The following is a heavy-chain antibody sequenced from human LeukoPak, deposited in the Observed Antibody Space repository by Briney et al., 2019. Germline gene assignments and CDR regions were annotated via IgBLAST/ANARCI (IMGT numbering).Heavy chain of an antibody. Sequence: GGSLRLSCRGSGFTFNTYAMSWFRQIPGKGLEWVSAISGDGVITYYTDSVKGRFIISRDNSRDTLHLQMSSLGDDDTAVYHCATVGGGPNVGRDYFGAWGQGILVTVSS. J-gene: IGHJ5*02. V-gene: IGHV3-23*01. CDR1: GFTFNTYA. CDR2: ISGDGVIT. D-gene: IGHD4-17*01. CDR3: ATVGGGPNVGRDYFGA.